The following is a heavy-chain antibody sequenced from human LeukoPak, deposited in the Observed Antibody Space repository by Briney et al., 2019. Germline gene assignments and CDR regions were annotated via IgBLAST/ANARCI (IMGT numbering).Heavy chain of an antibody. Sequence: SETLSLTCGVSGYSISSGYYWGWIWQPPGKGLGWIGSIHHSGSTYYSPSLKSRVTISVDTSKNQFSLKLSSVIAADTAVYYCARHKWYCSSSSCYTFDYWGQGALVTVSS. J-gene: IGHJ4*02. D-gene: IGHD2-2*02. V-gene: IGHV4-38-2*01. CDR2: IHHSGST. CDR3: ARHKWYCSSSSCYTFDY. CDR1: GYSISSGYY.